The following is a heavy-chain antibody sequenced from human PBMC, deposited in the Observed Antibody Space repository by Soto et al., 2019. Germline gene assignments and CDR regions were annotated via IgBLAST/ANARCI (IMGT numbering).Heavy chain of an antibody. CDR3: ARDQYSSSWKRYYYYGMDV. CDR1: GGTFSSYA. D-gene: IGHD6-13*01. J-gene: IGHJ6*02. CDR2: IIPIFGTA. V-gene: IGHV1-69*13. Sequence: ASVKVSCKASGGTFSSYAISWVRQAPGQGLEWMGGIIPIFGTANYAQKFQGRVTITADESTSTAYMELSSLRSEDTAVYYCARDQYSSSWKRYYYYGMDVWGQGTTVTVSS.